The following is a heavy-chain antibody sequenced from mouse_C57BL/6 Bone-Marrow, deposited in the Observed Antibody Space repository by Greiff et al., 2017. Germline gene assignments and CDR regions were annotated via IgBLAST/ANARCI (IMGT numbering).Heavy chain of an antibody. CDR2: IYPRRGNT. V-gene: IGHV1-81*01. Sequence: QVQLKQSGAELARPGASVKLSCKASGYTFTSYGISWVKQRTGPGLAWIGEIYPRRGNTYYNEKFKGKATLTADKSSSTAYMELRSLTSEDSAVYFCANDCYGYAMDYWGQGTSVTVSS. D-gene: IGHD1-1*01. CDR3: ANDCYGYAMDY. J-gene: IGHJ4*01. CDR1: GYTFTSYG.